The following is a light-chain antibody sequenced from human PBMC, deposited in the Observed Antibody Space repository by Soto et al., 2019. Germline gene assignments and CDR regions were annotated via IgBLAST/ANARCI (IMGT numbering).Light chain of an antibody. CDR3: QVWDGDSEHVV. Sequence: QSVLTQPPSASGAPGQRVTISCSGSTSNIGNNFVYWYQHLPGTAPKLVIFSYSQRPSGVPERFSGSNSGNTASLTISRVEAGDEADYYCQVWDGDSEHVVFGGGTKLTVL. CDR1: TSNIGNNF. CDR2: SYS. J-gene: IGLJ2*01. V-gene: IGLV1-47*02.